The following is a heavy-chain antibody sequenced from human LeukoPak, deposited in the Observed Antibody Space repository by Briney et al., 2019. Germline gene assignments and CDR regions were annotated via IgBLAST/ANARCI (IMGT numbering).Heavy chain of an antibody. D-gene: IGHD3-10*01. J-gene: IGHJ5*02. Sequence: ASVKVSCKASGFTLTNYDINWVRQAPGHGLEWMGWMNPINGNTGYARKFQGRVTMTRDTSISTAYTELRSLPSEDTAIYYCVRDGEGVAISVNFWFDPWGQGTLVTVSS. CDR3: VRDGEGVAISVNFWFDP. V-gene: IGHV1-8*01. CDR1: GFTLTNYD. CDR2: MNPINGNT.